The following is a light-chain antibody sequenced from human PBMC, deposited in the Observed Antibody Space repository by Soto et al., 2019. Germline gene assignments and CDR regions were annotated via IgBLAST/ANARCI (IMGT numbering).Light chain of an antibody. J-gene: IGLJ1*01. CDR3: SSYTSSSGKV. V-gene: IGLV2-14*01. CDR2: DVS. Sequence: QSALTQPASVSGSPGQSITISCTGTSSDVGGYNYVSWYQQHPGKAPKLMIYDVSNRLSGVSNRFSGSKSGNTASLTISGLQAEDEADYYCSSYTSSSGKVFGTGTKVTVL. CDR1: SSDVGGYNY.